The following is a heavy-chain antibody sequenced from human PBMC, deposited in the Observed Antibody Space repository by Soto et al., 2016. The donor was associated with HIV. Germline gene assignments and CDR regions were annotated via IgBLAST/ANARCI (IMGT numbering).Heavy chain of an antibody. CDR3: ARDLRFGEQNYGLDV. V-gene: IGHV3-30*04. D-gene: IGHD3-10*01. J-gene: IGHJ6*02. Sequence: QAPGKGLEWVAVISYDGSNKYYADSVKGRFTISRDNSKNTLYLQMNSLRTEDTAVYYCARDLRFGEQNYGLDVWGQGTTVTVSS. CDR2: ISYDGSNK.